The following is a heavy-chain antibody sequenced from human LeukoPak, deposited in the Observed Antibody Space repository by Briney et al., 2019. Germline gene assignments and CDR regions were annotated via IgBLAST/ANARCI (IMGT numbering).Heavy chain of an antibody. V-gene: IGHV3-66*01. Sequence: GGSLRLSYAASGFTVSSNYMSWVRQAPGKGLEWVSVIYSGGSTYYADSVEGRFTISRDNSKNTLYLQMNSLRAEDTAVYYCARERIGRYYYDSSGQFDYWGQGTLVTVSS. D-gene: IGHD3-22*01. J-gene: IGHJ4*02. CDR2: IYSGGST. CDR1: GFTVSSNY. CDR3: ARERIGRYYYDSSGQFDY.